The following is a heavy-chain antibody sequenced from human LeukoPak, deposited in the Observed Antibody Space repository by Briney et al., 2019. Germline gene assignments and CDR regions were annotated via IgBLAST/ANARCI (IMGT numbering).Heavy chain of an antibody. CDR3: ARESSMGMVDY. CDR1: GYTFTGYD. D-gene: IGHD6-6*01. V-gene: IGHV1-2*02. CDR2: INPNSGAT. J-gene: IGHJ4*02. Sequence: GASVKVSCKASGYTFTGYDMHWVRQAPGQGLEWMGWINPNSGATNYAQKFQGRVTMTRDTSISTAYMELSRLRSDDTAVYYCARESSMGMVDYWGQGTLVTVSS.